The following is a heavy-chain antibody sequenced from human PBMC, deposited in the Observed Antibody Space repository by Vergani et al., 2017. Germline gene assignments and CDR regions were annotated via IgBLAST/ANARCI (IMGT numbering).Heavy chain of an antibody. CDR1: GYTFTSYG. CDR3: AGHPARAQLPSFDY. CDR2: ISAYNGNT. J-gene: IGHJ4*02. D-gene: IGHD1-26*01. Sequence: QVQLVQSGAEVKKPGASVKVSCKASGYTFTSYGISWVRQAPGQGLEWVVWISAYNGNTNYAQKLQGRVTMTTDTSTSTAYMELRSLRADDTAVYYCAGHPARAQLPSFDYWGQGTLVTVSS. V-gene: IGHV1-18*01.